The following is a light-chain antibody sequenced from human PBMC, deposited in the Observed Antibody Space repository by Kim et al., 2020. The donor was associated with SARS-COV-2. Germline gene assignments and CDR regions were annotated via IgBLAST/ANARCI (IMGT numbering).Light chain of an antibody. V-gene: IGKV3-11*01. CDR2: DAS. J-gene: IGKJ2*01. CDR3: QQRSNWYT. Sequence: LSLSPGERATLSCRASQSVSSYLAWYQQKPGQAPRLLIYDASNRATGIPARFSGSGSGTDFTLTISSLEPEDFAVYYCQQRSNWYTFGQGTKLEI. CDR1: QSVSSY.